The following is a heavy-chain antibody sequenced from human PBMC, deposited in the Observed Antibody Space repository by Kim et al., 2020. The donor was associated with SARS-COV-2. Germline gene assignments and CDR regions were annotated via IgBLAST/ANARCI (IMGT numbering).Heavy chain of an antibody. D-gene: IGHD1-26*01. V-gene: IGHV1-24*01. CDR3: ATGVGMGVPSWFDP. J-gene: IGHJ5*02. Sequence: AQKAPGRVTMSEDTSTDTAYMELSSLRSEDTAVYYCATGVGMGVPSWFDPWGQGTLVTVSS.